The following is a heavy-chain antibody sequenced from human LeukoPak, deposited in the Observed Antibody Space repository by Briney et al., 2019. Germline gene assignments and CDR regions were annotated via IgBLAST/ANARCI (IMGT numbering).Heavy chain of an antibody. CDR2: IYPGDSDT. J-gene: IGHJ5*02. Sequence: GESLKISCKGSGYTFTNNWIGWVRQLPGKGLEWMGIIYPGDSDTRYSPSFQGQVTISVDKSISTAYLQWSSLKASDTAMYYCARDSYFDWFDQWGQGTLVTVSS. CDR3: ARDSYFDWFDQ. CDR1: GYTFTNNW. V-gene: IGHV5-51*01. D-gene: IGHD3-10*01.